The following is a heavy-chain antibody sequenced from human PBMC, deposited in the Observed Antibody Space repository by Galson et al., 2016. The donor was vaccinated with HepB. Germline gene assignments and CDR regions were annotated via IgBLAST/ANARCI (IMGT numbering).Heavy chain of an antibody. CDR3: TRPYYGDFDAFDI. D-gene: IGHD4-17*01. J-gene: IGHJ3*02. Sequence: SLRLSCAASGFTFSGSPLHWVRQASGKGLEWVGRIRRKTNNYETAYGVSVTGRFTISRDDSKNTAYLQMNSLKIEDTAVYYRTRPYYGDFDAFDIWGQGTMVTVSS. CDR1: GFTFSGSP. V-gene: IGHV3-73*01. CDR2: IRRKTNNYET.